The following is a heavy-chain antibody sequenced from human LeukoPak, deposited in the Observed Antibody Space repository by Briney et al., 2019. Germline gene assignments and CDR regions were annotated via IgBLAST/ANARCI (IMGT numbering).Heavy chain of an antibody. Sequence: GGSLRLSCAASGFTFSDYYMSWIRQAPGKGLECISVIYIDGTTHYADSVKGRFTISRDQANNTLYLQMNTLRDEDTAVYYCAKVTYYDFWSGPTGLDYWGQGTLVTVSS. J-gene: IGHJ4*02. CDR2: IYIDGTT. V-gene: IGHV3-53*01. D-gene: IGHD3-3*01. CDR3: AKVTYYDFWSGPTGLDY. CDR1: GFTFSDYY.